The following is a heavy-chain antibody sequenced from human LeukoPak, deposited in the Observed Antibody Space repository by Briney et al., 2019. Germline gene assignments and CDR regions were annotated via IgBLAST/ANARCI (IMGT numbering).Heavy chain of an antibody. CDR3: ARDVPASIATYYFDY. D-gene: IGHD6-6*01. CDR1: GGYISSHY. Sequence: SETLSLTCTVSGGYISSHYWSWIRQPAGKGLEWIGRIYTSGSTNYNPSLKSRVTMSLDTSKDQFSLKLSSVTAADTAVYYCARDVPASIATYYFDYWGQGTLVTVSS. CDR2: IYTSGST. J-gene: IGHJ4*02. V-gene: IGHV4-4*07.